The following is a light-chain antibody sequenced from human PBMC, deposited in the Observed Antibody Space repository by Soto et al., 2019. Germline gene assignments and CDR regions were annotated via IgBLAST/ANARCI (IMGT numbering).Light chain of an antibody. CDR3: CSYAGSYVYV. CDR1: DSGLGHYNS. J-gene: IGLJ1*01. Sequence: QSALTQPRSVSGSPGQSVTISCTGTDSGLGHYNSVSWYQYHPGKAPKLIIFDVSERPAGVPDRFSDSKSANTASLTISGLQVEDEADYYCCSYAGSYVYVFGTGTKLTVL. CDR2: DVS. V-gene: IGLV2-11*01.